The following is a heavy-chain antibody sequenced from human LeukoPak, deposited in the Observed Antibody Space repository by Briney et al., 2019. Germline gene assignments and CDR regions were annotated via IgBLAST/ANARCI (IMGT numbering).Heavy chain of an antibody. J-gene: IGHJ4*02. V-gene: IGHV3-23*01. Sequence: GGSLRLSCAASGFTFNTYAIYWVRQAPGKGLEWVSGICGSGGCTYYADSVKGGFTISRDNSKNTVYLQMNSLTADDTAVYYCAKTTVGYSSGRYPGWPADCWGQGTLVTVSP. CDR1: GFTFNTYA. D-gene: IGHD6-19*01. CDR2: ICGSGGCT. CDR3: AKTTVGYSSGRYPGWPADC.